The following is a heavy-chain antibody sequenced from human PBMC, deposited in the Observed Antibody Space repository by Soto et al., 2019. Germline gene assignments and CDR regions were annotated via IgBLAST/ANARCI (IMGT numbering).Heavy chain of an antibody. CDR3: ARDVGQIAAAFDDAFDI. V-gene: IGHV3-30-3*01. CDR2: ISYDGSNK. Sequence: GGSLRLSCAASGFTFSSYAMHWVRQAPGKGLEWVAVISYDGSNKYYADSVKGRFTISRDNSKNTLYLQMNSLRAEDTAVYYCARDVGQIAAAFDDAFDIWGQGTMVTVSS. D-gene: IGHD6-13*01. J-gene: IGHJ3*02. CDR1: GFTFSSYA.